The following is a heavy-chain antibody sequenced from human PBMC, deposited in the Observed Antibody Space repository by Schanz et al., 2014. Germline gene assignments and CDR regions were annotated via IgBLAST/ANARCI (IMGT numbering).Heavy chain of an antibody. CDR2: INPSGGST. CDR3: ARDGVDAAAGGNY. CDR1: GYTFTSDS. D-gene: IGHD6-13*01. Sequence: QVQLVQSGAEVKKPGASMKVSCKASGYTFTSDSMHWVRQAPGQGLEWMGMINPSGGSTTYAQKFQGRVTMTRDTSTSTVYMELSSLRSEDTAVYYCARDGVDAAAGGNYWGQGTLVTDSS. V-gene: IGHV1-46*03. J-gene: IGHJ4*02.